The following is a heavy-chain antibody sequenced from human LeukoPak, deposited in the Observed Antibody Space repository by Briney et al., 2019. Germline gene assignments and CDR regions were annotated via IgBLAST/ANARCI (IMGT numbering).Heavy chain of an antibody. CDR2: ISAYNGNT. CDR3: ARDTEITMVQGVIPSLDY. CDR1: GYTFTGYY. J-gene: IGHJ4*02. Sequence: AASVKVSCKASGYTFTGYYMHWVRQAPGQGLEWMGWISAYNGNTNYAQKLQGRVTMTTDTSTSTAYMGLRSLRSDDTAVYYCARDTEITMVQGVIPSLDYWGQGTLVTVSS. V-gene: IGHV1-18*04. D-gene: IGHD3-10*01.